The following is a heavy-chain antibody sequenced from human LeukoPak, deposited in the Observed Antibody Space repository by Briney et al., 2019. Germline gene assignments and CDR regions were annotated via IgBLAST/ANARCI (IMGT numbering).Heavy chain of an antibody. CDR2: ISYKAESYAT. D-gene: IGHD1-7*01. CDR1: GCSFSVST. J-gene: IGHJ4*02. V-gene: IGHV3-73*01. Sequence: PGGSLKLSCAASGCSFSVSTMHWVRQASGKGLEWVGRISYKAESYATVYAASVKGRFTISRDDSKNTAYLQRNSLRSDDTAVYYCTRSLTGTTFGDYWGQGTLVTVSS. CDR3: TRSLTGTTFGDY.